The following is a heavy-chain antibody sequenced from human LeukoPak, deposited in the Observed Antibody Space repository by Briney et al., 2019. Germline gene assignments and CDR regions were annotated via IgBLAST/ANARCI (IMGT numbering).Heavy chain of an antibody. V-gene: IGHV3-21*01. CDR1: GFTFSSYS. CDR2: ISSSSSYI. CDR3: ARGRIAARPSSLDY. J-gene: IGHJ4*02. Sequence: GGSLRLSCAASGFTFSSYSMSWVRQAPGKGLEWVSSISSSSSYIYYADSVKGRFTISRDNAKNSLYLQMNSLRAEDTAVYYCARGRIAARPSSLDYWGQGTLVTVSS. D-gene: IGHD6-6*01.